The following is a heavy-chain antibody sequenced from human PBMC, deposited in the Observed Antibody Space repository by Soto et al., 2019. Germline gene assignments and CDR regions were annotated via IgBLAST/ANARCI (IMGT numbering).Heavy chain of an antibody. V-gene: IGHV3-33*01. D-gene: IGHD5-12*01. CDR2: IWYDGSNK. Sequence: GVSLSHCWGASGGTFSSYGVRWVRQEPGKGLEWVAVIWYDGSNKYYADSVKGRFTISRDNSKNTLYLQMNSLRAEDTAVYYCARVLSGYENADYYYYGMDVWGQGTTVTVSS. CDR3: ARVLSGYENADYYYYGMDV. CDR1: GGTFSSYG. J-gene: IGHJ6*02.